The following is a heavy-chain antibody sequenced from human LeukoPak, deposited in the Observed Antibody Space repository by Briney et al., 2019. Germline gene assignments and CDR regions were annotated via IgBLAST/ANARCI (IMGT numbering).Heavy chain of an antibody. CDR3: ARDSAWIQFND. Sequence: PGGTLRLSCAGSGFTFSRHGMNWVRQAPGKGLEWVSGISPSGDITYYADSVKGRFSISRDNSKNTVFLQMNSLRAEDTAIYQCARDSAWIQFNDWGQGTLVTVSS. J-gene: IGHJ4*02. V-gene: IGHV3-23*01. CDR1: GFTFSRHG. D-gene: IGHD5-18*01. CDR2: ISPSGDIT.